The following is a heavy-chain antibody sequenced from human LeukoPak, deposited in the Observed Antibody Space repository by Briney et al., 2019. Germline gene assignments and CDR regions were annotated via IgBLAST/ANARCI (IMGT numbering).Heavy chain of an antibody. J-gene: IGHJ3*01. CDR2: ISSRGST. CDR3: ARVDYGGNSCTFDV. Sequence: SETLSLTCSVSGGSISGSSYYWGWVRQPPGKGLEWIGSISSRGSTYYNPSLKTRVTISVDTSKNQVSLKLTSVTAADTAVYYCARVDYGGNSCTFDVWGQGTVVTVSS. CDR1: GGSISGSSYY. V-gene: IGHV4-39*01. D-gene: IGHD4-23*01.